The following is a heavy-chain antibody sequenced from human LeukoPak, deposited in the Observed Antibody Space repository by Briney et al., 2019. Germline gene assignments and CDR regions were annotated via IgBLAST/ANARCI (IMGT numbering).Heavy chain of an antibody. CDR1: GASITSSSYY. CDR3: ARQDSSSWYVFDP. CDR2: IYYSGNK. D-gene: IGHD6-13*01. Sequence: SETLSLTCTVSGASITSSSYYWGWIRQPPGKGLEYIGTIYYSGNKYYNPSLSSRVTISVDTSKNQSSLKLSSVTAADTAVYYCARQDSSSWYVFDPWGQGTLVTVSS. V-gene: IGHV4-39*01. J-gene: IGHJ5*02.